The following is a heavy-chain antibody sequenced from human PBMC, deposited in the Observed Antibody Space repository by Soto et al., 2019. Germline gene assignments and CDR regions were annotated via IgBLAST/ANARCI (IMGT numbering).Heavy chain of an antibody. CDR3: ARVPGTYYDFWSGSWAQQHYYYGMDV. Sequence: ASVKVSCNSSGGTFSSYAISWVRQAPGQGLEWMGGIIPIFGTANYAQKFQGRVPITADKSTSTAYMELSSLRSEDTAVYYCARVPGTYYDFWSGSWAQQHYYYGMDVWGQGTTVTVSS. CDR2: IIPIFGTA. D-gene: IGHD3-3*01. J-gene: IGHJ6*02. V-gene: IGHV1-69*06. CDR1: GGTFSSYA.